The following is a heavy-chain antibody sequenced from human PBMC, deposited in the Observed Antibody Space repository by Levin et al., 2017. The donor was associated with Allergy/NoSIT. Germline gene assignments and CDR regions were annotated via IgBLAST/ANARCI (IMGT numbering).Heavy chain of an antibody. Sequence: ASVKVSCKASGYTFTSYYMHWVRQAPGQGLEWMGIINPSGGSTSYAQKFQGRVTMTRDTSTSTVYMELSSLRSEDTTVYYCARDGYCTGGVCPIDYWGQGTLVTVSS. CDR2: INPSGGST. D-gene: IGHD2-8*02. CDR3: ARDGYCTGGVCPIDY. CDR1: GYTFTSYY. V-gene: IGHV1-46*01. J-gene: IGHJ4*02.